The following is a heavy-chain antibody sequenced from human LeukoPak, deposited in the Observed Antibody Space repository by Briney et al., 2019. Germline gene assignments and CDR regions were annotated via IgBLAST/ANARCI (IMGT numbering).Heavy chain of an antibody. CDR3: ARAKPSVTTFFGAFDI. J-gene: IGHJ3*02. V-gene: IGHV1-69*05. CDR2: IIPIFGTA. Sequence: GSSVKVSCKASGGTFSSYAISWVRQAPGQGLEWMGGIIPIFGTANYAQKFQGRVTITTDESTSTAYMELSSLRFEDTAVYYCARAKPSVTTFFGAFDIWGQGTMVTVSS. CDR1: GGTFSSYA. D-gene: IGHD4-17*01.